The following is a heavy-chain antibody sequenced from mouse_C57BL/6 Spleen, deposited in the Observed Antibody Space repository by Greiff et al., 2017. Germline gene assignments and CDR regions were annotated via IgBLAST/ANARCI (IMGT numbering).Heavy chain of an antibody. Sequence: QVQLQQPGAELVMPGASVKLSCKASGYTFTSYWMHWVKQRPGQGLEWIGEIDPSDSYTNYNQKFKGKSTLTVDKSSSTAYMQLSSLTSEDSAVYYCARTTLTGPYYYAMDYWGQGTSVTVSS. V-gene: IGHV1-69*01. CDR1: GYTFTSYW. CDR3: ARTTLTGPYYYAMDY. CDR2: IDPSDSYT. D-gene: IGHD4-1*01. J-gene: IGHJ4*01.